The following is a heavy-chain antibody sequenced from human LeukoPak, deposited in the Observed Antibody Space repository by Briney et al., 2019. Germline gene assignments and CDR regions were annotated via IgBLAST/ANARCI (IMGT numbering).Heavy chain of an antibody. CDR3: ARDQLRYTIDY. CDR1: GFTVSSNY. J-gene: IGHJ4*02. Sequence: GGSLRLSCAAPGFTVSSNYMSWVRQAPGKGLEWVSVIYSGGSTYYADSVKGRFTISRDNSKNTLYLQMNSLRAEDTAVYYCARDQLRYTIDYWGQGTLVTVSS. V-gene: IGHV3-66*01. CDR2: IYSGGST. D-gene: IGHD5-24*01.